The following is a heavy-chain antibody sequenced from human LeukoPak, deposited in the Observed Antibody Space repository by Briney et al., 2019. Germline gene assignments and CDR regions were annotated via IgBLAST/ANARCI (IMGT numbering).Heavy chain of an antibody. J-gene: IGHJ4*02. CDR3: ARGDVDTAMAVDY. CDR1: GGSISSGGYY. D-gene: IGHD5-18*01. Sequence: SETLSLTCTVSGGSISSGGYYWSWIRQHPGKGLEWIGYIYYSGSTYYNPSLKSRVTISVDTSKNQFSLKLSSVTAADTAVYYCARGDVDTAMAVDYWGQGTLVTVSS. V-gene: IGHV4-31*03. CDR2: IYYSGST.